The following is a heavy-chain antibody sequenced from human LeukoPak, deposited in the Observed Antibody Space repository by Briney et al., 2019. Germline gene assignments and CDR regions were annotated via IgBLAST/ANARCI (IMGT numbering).Heavy chain of an antibody. V-gene: IGHV3-21*01. Sequence: KTGGSLRLSCAASGFTFSSYSMNWVRQAPGKGLEWVSSISSSSSYIYYADSVKGRFTISRDNAKNSLYLQMNSLRAEDTAVYYCAREPTTVWYFDYWGQGTLVTVSS. CDR2: ISSSSSYI. CDR1: GFTFSSYS. CDR3: AREPTTVWYFDY. J-gene: IGHJ4*02. D-gene: IGHD4-17*01.